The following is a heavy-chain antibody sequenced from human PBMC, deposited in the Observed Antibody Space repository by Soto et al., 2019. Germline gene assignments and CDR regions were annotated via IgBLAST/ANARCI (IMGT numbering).Heavy chain of an antibody. CDR1: GFTFDTYV. CDR3: ARGARDFDY. Sequence: GGSLRLSCAASGFTFDTYVMHWVRQAPGRGLEWVALIWYDGSNKYYADSVKGRFTISRDNSKNTLYLQMDSLRAEDTAVYYCARGARDFDYWGQGTLVTVSS. J-gene: IGHJ4*02. D-gene: IGHD3-16*01. CDR2: IWYDGSNK. V-gene: IGHV3-33*01.